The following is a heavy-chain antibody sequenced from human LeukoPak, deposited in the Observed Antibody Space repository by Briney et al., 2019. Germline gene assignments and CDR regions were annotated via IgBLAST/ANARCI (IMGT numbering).Heavy chain of an antibody. CDR2: INHSGST. J-gene: IGHJ4*02. V-gene: IGHV4-39*07. D-gene: IGHD3-22*01. Sequence: SETLSLTCTVSGGSISSSGYYWGWIRQPPGKGLEWIGEINHSGSTNYNPSLKSRVTISVDTSKNQFSLKLSSVTAADTAVYYCARGGGSSGYYFDYWAQGTLVTVSS. CDR3: ARGGGSSGYYFDY. CDR1: GGSISSSGYY.